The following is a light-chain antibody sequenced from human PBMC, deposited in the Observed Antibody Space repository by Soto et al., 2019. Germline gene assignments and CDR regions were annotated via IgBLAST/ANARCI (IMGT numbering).Light chain of an antibody. J-gene: IGKJ4*01. CDR2: TAT. V-gene: IGKV1-9*01. Sequence: IQLTQSPSSLSASVEDRVIITCRASQSISNHLNWYQQKPGKAPKLLIYTATVLQGGVPSRFSGTGSGTEFILTISSLQPEDFATYYCQQVNSYPLTFGGGTKVDI. CDR3: QQVNSYPLT. CDR1: QSISNH.